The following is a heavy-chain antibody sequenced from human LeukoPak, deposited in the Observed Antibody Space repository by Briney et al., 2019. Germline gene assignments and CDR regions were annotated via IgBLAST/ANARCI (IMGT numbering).Heavy chain of an antibody. CDR2: ISGSGGST. V-gene: IGHV3-23*01. D-gene: IGHD3-22*01. J-gene: IGHJ4*02. CDR1: GLTFSSYA. Sequence: GGSLRLSCAASGLTFSSYAMSWVRQAPGKGLEWVSAISGSGGSTYYADSVKGRFTISRDNSKNTLYLQMNSLRAEDTAVYYCANVGYYDSSGYYFLWGQGTLVTVSS. CDR3: ANVGYYDSSGYYFL.